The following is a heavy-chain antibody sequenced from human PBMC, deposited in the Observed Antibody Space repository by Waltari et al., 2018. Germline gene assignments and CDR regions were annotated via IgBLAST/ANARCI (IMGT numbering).Heavy chain of an antibody. CDR3: ARGQQLVRLIDY. D-gene: IGHD6-13*01. CDR2: IYTSGST. J-gene: IGHJ4*02. CDR1: GGSISSRSYY. Sequence: QVQLQESGPGLVKPSQTLSLTCPVPGGSISSRSYYWSWLRQPAGKGLEWIGRIYTSGSTNYNPSLKSRVTISVDTSKNQFSLKLSSVTAADTAVYYCARGQQLVRLIDYWGQGTLVTVSS. V-gene: IGHV4-61*02.